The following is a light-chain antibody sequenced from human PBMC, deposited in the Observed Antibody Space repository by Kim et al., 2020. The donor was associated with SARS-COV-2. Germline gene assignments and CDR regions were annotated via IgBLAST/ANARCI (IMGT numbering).Light chain of an antibody. J-gene: IGLJ2*01. CDR3: LTWGPGIRV. CDR2: VDSDGSH. CDR1: SEYKTYA. Sequence: QLALTQSPSASASLGTSVKLTCTLSSEYKTYAIAWHQQLPEKGPRYLMNVDSDGSHTRGDGIPDRFSGSSSGAERYLTISSLQPEDEADYYCLTWGPGIRVFGGGTKLTVL. V-gene: IGLV4-69*01.